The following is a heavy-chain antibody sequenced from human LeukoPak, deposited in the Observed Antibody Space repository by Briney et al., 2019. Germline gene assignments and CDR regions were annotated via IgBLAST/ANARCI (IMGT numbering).Heavy chain of an antibody. D-gene: IGHD1-26*01. CDR1: GFTFSSYA. CDR3: ARGHTSIVGAPYFDY. V-gene: IGHV3-30*04. Sequence: GGSLRLSCAASGFTFSSYAMHWVRQAPGKGLEWVAVISYDGSNKYYADSVKGRFTISRDNSKNTLYLQMNSLRAEDTAVYYCARGHTSIVGAPYFDYWGQGTLVTVSS. CDR2: ISYDGSNK. J-gene: IGHJ4*02.